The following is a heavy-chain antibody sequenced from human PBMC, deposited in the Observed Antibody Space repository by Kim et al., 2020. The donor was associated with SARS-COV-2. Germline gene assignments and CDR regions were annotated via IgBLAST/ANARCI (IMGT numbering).Heavy chain of an antibody. CDR1: GGSISSSSYY. CDR2: IYYSGST. Sequence: SETLSLTCTVSGGSISSSSYYWGWIRQPPGKGLEWIGSIYYSGSTYYNPSLKSRVTISVDTSKNQFSLKLSSVTAADTAVYYCARLRDILTGSDTFDIWGQGTMVTVSS. J-gene: IGHJ3*02. V-gene: IGHV4-39*01. D-gene: IGHD3-9*01. CDR3: ARLRDILTGSDTFDI.